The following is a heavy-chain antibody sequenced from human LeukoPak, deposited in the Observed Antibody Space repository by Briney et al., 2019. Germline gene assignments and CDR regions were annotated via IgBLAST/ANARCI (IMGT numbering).Heavy chain of an antibody. V-gene: IGHV3-21*01. Sequence: GGSLRLSCAASGFTFSSYSMNWVRQAPAKGLEWVSSISSSSYIYYADSVKGQFTISRDNAKNSLYLQMNSLRAEDTAVYYCARMDSSGFRVRGFYWGQGTLVTVSS. CDR2: ISSSSYI. CDR3: ARMDSSGFRVRGFY. D-gene: IGHD6-19*01. J-gene: IGHJ4*02. CDR1: GFTFSSYS.